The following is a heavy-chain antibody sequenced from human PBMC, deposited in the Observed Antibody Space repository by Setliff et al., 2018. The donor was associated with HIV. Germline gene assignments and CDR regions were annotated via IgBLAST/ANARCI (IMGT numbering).Heavy chain of an antibody. CDR2: IYYTGNT. V-gene: IGHV4-31*03. D-gene: IGHD3-10*01. Sequence: SETLSLTCTVSGGSISSGSYYWSWIRHHPGKGLEWIAYIYYTGNTYFNPSLKSRITISIDTSKNQFSLKMSSVTAADTAVYYCARDRYAGEIDYWGQGTLVTVSS. CDR1: GGSISSGSYY. CDR3: ARDRYAGEIDY. J-gene: IGHJ4*02.